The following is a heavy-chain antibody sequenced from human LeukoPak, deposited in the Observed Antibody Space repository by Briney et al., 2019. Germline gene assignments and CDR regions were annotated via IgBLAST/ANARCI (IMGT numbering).Heavy chain of an antibody. CDR3: AGTTYYYDTTLFD. CDR1: GYTFTGYY. J-gene: IGHJ4*02. CDR2: INPNSGGT. V-gene: IGHV1-2*02. Sequence: ASVKVSCKASGYTFTGYYMHWVRQAPGQGLEWMGYINPNSGGTKYAQKFQGRITMTRDTSISTAYMELSRLRSDDTAVYYCAGTTYYYDTTLFDWGQGTLVTVSS. D-gene: IGHD3-22*01.